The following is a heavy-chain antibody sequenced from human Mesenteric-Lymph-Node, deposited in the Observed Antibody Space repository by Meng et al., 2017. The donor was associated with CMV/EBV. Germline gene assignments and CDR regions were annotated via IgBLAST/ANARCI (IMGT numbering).Heavy chain of an antibody. D-gene: IGHD3-10*01. CDR2: INHSGST. V-gene: IGHV4-34*01. Sequence: SETLSLTCAVYGGSFSGYYWSWIRQPPGKGLEWIGEINHSGSTNYNPSLKSRVTISVDTSKNQFSLKLNSVTAADTAVYYCARKGSSLVRPLDYWGQGTLVTVSS. CDR1: GGSFSGYY. J-gene: IGHJ4*02. CDR3: ARKGSSLVRPLDY.